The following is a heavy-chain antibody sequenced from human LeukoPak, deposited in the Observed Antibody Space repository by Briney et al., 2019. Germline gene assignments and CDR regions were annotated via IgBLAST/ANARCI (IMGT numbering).Heavy chain of an antibody. CDR2: INSDGSST. Sequence: PGGSLRLSCRASGFTFSNYAMSWVRQAPGKGLVWVSRINSDGSSTSYADSVKGRFTISRDNAKNTLYLQMNSLRAEDTAVYYCARGNSYGPIYYYYGMDVWGQGTTVTVSS. CDR1: GFTFSNYA. J-gene: IGHJ6*02. D-gene: IGHD5-18*01. V-gene: IGHV3-74*01. CDR3: ARGNSYGPIYYYYGMDV.